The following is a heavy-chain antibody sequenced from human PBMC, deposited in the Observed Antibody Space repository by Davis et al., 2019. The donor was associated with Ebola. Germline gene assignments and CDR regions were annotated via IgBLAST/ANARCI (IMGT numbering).Heavy chain of an antibody. Sequence: PGGSLRLSCAASGFTFSDYYMSWIRQAPGKGLEWVSYISSSGSTLYYADSVKGRFTISRDNAKNSLYLQMNSLRAEDTAVYYCARGRYYSNYYYGMDVWGQGTTVTVSS. V-gene: IGHV3-11*01. CDR1: GFTFSDYY. D-gene: IGHD4-11*01. CDR3: ARGRYYSNYYYGMDV. J-gene: IGHJ6*02. CDR2: ISSSGSTL.